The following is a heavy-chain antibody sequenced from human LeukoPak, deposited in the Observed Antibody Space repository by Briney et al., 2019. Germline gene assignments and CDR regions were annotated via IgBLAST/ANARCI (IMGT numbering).Heavy chain of an antibody. Sequence: GGSLRLSCAASGFTFSSYAVSWVRQAPGKGLEWVSAISGSGGSTYYADSVKGRFTISRDNSKNKLYLQMNSLRAADTAVYYCVEIVGATRFDYWGQGTLVTVSS. V-gene: IGHV3-23*01. CDR3: VEIVGATRFDY. D-gene: IGHD1-26*01. J-gene: IGHJ4*02. CDR2: ISGSGGST. CDR1: GFTFSSYA.